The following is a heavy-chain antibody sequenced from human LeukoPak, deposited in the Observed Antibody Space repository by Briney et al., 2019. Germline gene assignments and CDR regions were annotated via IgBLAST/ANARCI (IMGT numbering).Heavy chain of an antibody. CDR2: VSFDGNNK. D-gene: IGHD3-22*01. Sequence: GRSLRLSCTASGFTFSTYAMNWVRQAPGKGLEWVAIVSFDGNNKYYADSVKGRFTISRDNSKNTLYLQMNSLRAEDTAVYYCARAESYYDSSGYFGYYFDYWGQGTLVTVSS. CDR3: ARAESYYDSSGYFGYYFDY. J-gene: IGHJ4*02. V-gene: IGHV3-30*14. CDR1: GFTFSTYA.